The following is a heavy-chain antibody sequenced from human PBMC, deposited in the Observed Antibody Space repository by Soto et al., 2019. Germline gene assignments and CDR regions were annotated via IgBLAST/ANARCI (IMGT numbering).Heavy chain of an antibody. CDR2: FDPEDGET. CDR1: GYTLIELS. J-gene: IGHJ4*02. D-gene: IGHD3-10*01. V-gene: IGHV1-24*01. Sequence: GSVKVSGNVSGYTLIELSMHWVRHAPGKGLEWMGGFDPEDGETIYAQKFQGRFTMTEDTSTDTAYMELSSLRSEETAVYYCATRRMVRGAISDYWGQGTLVTVSS. CDR3: ATRRMVRGAISDY.